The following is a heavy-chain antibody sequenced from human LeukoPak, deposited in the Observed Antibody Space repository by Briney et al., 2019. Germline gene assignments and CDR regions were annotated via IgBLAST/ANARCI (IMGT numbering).Heavy chain of an antibody. J-gene: IGHJ4*02. CDR3: ATETIGRHYDY. CDR2: IGPTGTDR. V-gene: IGHV3-21*01. D-gene: IGHD1-14*01. CDR1: GFTFSSCG. Sequence: GGSLRLSCAASGFTFSSCGFNWVRQAPGKGLDWVSSIGPTGTDRYYADSVRGRFTISRDNAKNSMYLQMDSLRDEVTAVYYCATETIGRHYDYWGQGTLLTVSS.